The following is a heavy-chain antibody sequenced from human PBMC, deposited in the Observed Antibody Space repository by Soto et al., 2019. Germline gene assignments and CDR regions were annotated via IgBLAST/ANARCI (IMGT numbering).Heavy chain of an antibody. CDR2: IYYSGST. D-gene: IGHD3-22*01. V-gene: IGHV4-39*07. Sequence: SQTLSVTCSVAGGSSSSSSYYWGWIRQPPGKGLEWIGSIYYSGSTNYNPSLKSRVTISVDTSKNQFSLKLSSVTAADTAVYYCARGYYDSSGYYYRDAFDIWGQGTMVTVS. J-gene: IGHJ3*02. CDR1: GGSSSSSSYY. CDR3: ARGYYDSSGYYYRDAFDI.